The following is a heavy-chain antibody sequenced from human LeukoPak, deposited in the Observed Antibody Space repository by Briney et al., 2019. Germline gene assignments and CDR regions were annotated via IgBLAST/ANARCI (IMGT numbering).Heavy chain of an antibody. J-gene: IGHJ5*02. CDR2: IDPSDSYT. CDR3: ARGGKSAYGWFDP. CDR1: GYSFTNYW. D-gene: IGHD5-12*01. V-gene: IGHV5-10-1*01. Sequence: KDGESLTISCRGSGYSFTNYWISWVRQMPGKGLEWMGTIDPSDSYTNYSPSFQGHVTISADKSISTAYLQWSSLKASDTAMYYCARGGKSAYGWFDPWGQGALVTVSS.